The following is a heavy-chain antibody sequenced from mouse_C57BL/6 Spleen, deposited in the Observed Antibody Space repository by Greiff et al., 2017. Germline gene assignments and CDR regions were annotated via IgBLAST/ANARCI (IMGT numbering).Heavy chain of an antibody. CDR3: ERSGLLYGNWLLDY. CDR1: GYSFTDYS. V-gene: IGHV1-39*01. CDR2: INPNYGTT. D-gene: IGHD2-10*02. J-gene: IGHJ2*01. Sequence: VQLQQSGPELVKPGASVKISCKASGYSFTDYSMNWVKQSNGKSLEWIGVINPNYGTTSYNQKFKGKATLTVDQSSSTAYMQLNSLTSEDSAVXDSERSGLLYGNWLLDYWGQGTTLTVSS.